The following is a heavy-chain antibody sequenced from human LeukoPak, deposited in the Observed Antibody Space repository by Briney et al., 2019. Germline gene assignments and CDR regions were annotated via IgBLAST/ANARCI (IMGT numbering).Heavy chain of an antibody. V-gene: IGHV1-2*02. CDR1: GYTFTGYY. J-gene: IGHJ6*03. D-gene: IGHD2-2*01. CDR2: INPNSGGT. Sequence: ASVKVSCKASGYTFTGYYMHWVRQAPGQGLEWMGWINPNSGGTNYAQKFQGRVTMTRDTSISTAYMELSRLRSDDTAVYYCARAVVPAAIVSGIYYYYYMDVWGKGTTVTVSS. CDR3: ARAVVPAAIVSGIYYYYYMDV.